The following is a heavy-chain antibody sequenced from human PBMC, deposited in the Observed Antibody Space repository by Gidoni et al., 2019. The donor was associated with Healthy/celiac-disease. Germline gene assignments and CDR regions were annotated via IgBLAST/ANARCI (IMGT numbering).Heavy chain of an antibody. V-gene: IGHV3-33*01. J-gene: IGHJ4*02. CDR1: GFTFSSYG. CDR3: ARGRWLYDSSGCQFDY. D-gene: IGHD3-22*01. Sequence: QVQLVESGGGVVQPGRSLRLSCAASGFTFSSYGMHWVRQAPGKGLEWVAVIWYDGSNKYYADSVKGRFTISRDNSKNTLYLQMNSLRAEDTAVYYCARGRWLYDSSGCQFDYWGQGTLVTVSS. CDR2: IWYDGSNK.